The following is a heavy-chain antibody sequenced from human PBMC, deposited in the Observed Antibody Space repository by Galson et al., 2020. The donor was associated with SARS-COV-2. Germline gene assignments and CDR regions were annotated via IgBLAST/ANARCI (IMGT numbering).Heavy chain of an antibody. CDR1: GYTLTELS. CDR3: ATDRPNYDILTGYYKGDWYFDL. Sequence: ASVKVSCKVSGYTLTELSMHWVRQAPGNGLEWMGGFDPEDGETIYAQKFQGRVTMTEDTSTDTAYMELSSLRSEDTAVYYCATDRPNYDILTGYYKGDWYFDLWGRGTLVTVSS. J-gene: IGHJ2*01. D-gene: IGHD3-9*01. V-gene: IGHV1-24*01. CDR2: FDPEDGET.